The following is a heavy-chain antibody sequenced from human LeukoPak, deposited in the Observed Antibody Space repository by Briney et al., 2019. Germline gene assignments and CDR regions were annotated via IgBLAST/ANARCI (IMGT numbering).Heavy chain of an antibody. Sequence: QPGRSLRLSCAASGFTFDDYAMHWVRHAPGKGLEWVSGISWNSGSIVYADSVRGRFTISRDNAKNSLYLQMNSLRAEDTAVYYCARDLKLYYYGSGSHRNWFDPWGQGTLVTVSS. V-gene: IGHV3-9*01. D-gene: IGHD3-10*01. CDR3: ARDLKLYYYGSGSHRNWFDP. CDR2: ISWNSGSI. CDR1: GFTFDDYA. J-gene: IGHJ5*02.